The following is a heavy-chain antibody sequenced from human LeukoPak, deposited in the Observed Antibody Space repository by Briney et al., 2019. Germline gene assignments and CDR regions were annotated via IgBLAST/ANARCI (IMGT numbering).Heavy chain of an antibody. D-gene: IGHD1-7*01. J-gene: IGHJ6*02. Sequence: GRSLRLSCTASGFTFGDYAMSWVRQAPGKGLEWVGFIRSKAYGGTTEYAASVKGRFTISRDDSKSIAYLQMNSLKTEDTAVYYCTRAELRPYYYGMDVWGQGTTVTVSS. V-gene: IGHV3-49*04. CDR2: IRSKAYGGTT. CDR1: GFTFGDYA. CDR3: TRAELRPYYYGMDV.